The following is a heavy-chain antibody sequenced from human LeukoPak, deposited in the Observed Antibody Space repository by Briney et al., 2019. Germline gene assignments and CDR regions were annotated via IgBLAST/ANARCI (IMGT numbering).Heavy chain of an antibody. J-gene: IGHJ6*02. CDR2: IWYDGSNK. V-gene: IGHV3-33*01. CDR3: ARDLVGIAVAGTLDYYYYGMDV. CDR1: GFTFSSYG. Sequence: PGRSLRLSCAASGFTFSSYGMHWVRQAPGKGLEWVAVIWYDGSNKYYADSVKGRFTISRDNSKNTLYLQMNSLRAEDTAVYYCARDLVGIAVAGTLDYYYYGMDVWGQGTTVTVSS. D-gene: IGHD6-19*01.